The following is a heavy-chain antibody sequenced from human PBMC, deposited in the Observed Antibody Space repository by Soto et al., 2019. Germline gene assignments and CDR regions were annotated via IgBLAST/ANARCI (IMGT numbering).Heavy chain of an antibody. Sequence: GGSLRLSCAASGFTFNSYAMNWVRQAPGKGLEWVSGVSDSGSNTYYADSVKGRFTISRDNSENMLYLRLNSLRAEDAAVYYCARRATISDAFDIWGQGTMVTVSS. CDR2: VSDSGSNT. CDR3: ARRATISDAFDI. J-gene: IGHJ3*02. V-gene: IGHV3-23*01. D-gene: IGHD1-1*01. CDR1: GFTFNSYA.